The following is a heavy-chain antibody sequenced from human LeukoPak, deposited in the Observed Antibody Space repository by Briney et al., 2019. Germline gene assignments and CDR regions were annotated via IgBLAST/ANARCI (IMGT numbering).Heavy chain of an antibody. V-gene: IGHV1-46*01. D-gene: IGHD6-13*01. CDR2: INPSGGST. CDR1: GYTFTSYY. J-gene: IGHJ4*02. Sequence: ASVRVSCKASGYTFTSYYIHWVRQAPGQGLEWMGIINPSGGSTNYAQKFQGRVTMPRDTSTGTVYMELSSLRSEDTAVYYCARGPSYTSSWFDYWGQGTPVTVSS. CDR3: ARGPSYTSSWFDY.